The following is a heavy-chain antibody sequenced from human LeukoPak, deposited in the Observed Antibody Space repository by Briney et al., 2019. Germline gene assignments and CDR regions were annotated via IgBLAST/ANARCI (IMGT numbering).Heavy chain of an antibody. CDR1: GFTFSSYS. J-gene: IGHJ4*02. V-gene: IGHV3-21*01. Sequence: GGSLRLSCAASGFTFSSYSMNWVRQAPGKGLEWVSSISSSSSYIYYADSVKGRFTISRDNAKNSLYLQMNSLRAEDTAVYYCARVDFWSGCYRVLGTDYWGQGTLVTVSS. CDR2: ISSSSSYI. D-gene: IGHD3-3*01. CDR3: ARVDFWSGCYRVLGTDY.